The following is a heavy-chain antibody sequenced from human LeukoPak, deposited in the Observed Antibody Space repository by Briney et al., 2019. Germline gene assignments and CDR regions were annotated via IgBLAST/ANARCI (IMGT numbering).Heavy chain of an antibody. Sequence: GASVQVSCQASGYTFTSYGISWVRPAPGQGLEWMGWISTYNANTHYAQELQGRATLTTDTSTSTAYMELRSLRSDDTAMYYCARVNNYDLLSSFDYWGQGTLVTVSS. J-gene: IGHJ4*02. CDR2: ISTYNANT. V-gene: IGHV1-18*04. CDR3: ARVNNYDLLSSFDY. CDR1: GYTFTSYG. D-gene: IGHD3-3*01.